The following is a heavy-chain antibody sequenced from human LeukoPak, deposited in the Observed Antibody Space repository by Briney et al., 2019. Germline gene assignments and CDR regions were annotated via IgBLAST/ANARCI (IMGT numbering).Heavy chain of an antibody. CDR3: ASCIAASSCYYYYYMDV. V-gene: IGHV4-4*07. D-gene: IGHD6-6*01. CDR1: GGSISSYY. Sequence: SETLSLTCTVSGGSISSYYWSWIRQPAGKGLEWIGRIYTSGSTNYNPSLKSRVTMSVDTSKNQFSLKLSSVTAADTAVYYCASCIAASSCYYYYYMDVWGKGTTVTVSS. J-gene: IGHJ6*03. CDR2: IYTSGST.